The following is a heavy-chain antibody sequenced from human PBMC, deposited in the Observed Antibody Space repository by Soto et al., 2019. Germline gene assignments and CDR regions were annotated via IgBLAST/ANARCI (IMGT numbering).Heavy chain of an antibody. D-gene: IGHD6-19*01. J-gene: IGHJ6*02. CDR3: ASPRPIAVAGTDQYYYYGMDV. V-gene: IGHV3-21*01. CDR2: ISSSSSYI. CDR1: GFTFSSYS. Sequence: GGSLRLSCAASGFTFSSYSMNCVRQAPGKGLEWVSSISSSSSYIYYADSVKGRFTISRDNAKNSLYLQMNSLRAEDTAVYYCASPRPIAVAGTDQYYYYGMDVWGQGTTVTVSS.